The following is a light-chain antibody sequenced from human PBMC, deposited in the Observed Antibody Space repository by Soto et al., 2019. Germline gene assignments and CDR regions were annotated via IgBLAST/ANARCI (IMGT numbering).Light chain of an antibody. Sequence: DIQMTQSPSTLSASVGDRVTITCRASQSISRYLAWYQQKPGKAPSVLIYKASNLESGAPSRFSGSGSGTEFTLTISSLQPDDFATYYRQQYNNYPYSFGQGTQREIK. V-gene: IGKV1-5*03. CDR1: QSISRY. J-gene: IGKJ2*03. CDR2: KAS. CDR3: QQYNNYPYS.